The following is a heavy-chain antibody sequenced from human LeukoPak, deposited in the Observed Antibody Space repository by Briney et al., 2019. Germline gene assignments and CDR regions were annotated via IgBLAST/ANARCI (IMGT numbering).Heavy chain of an antibody. D-gene: IGHD2-15*01. CDR2: IYYSGST. J-gene: IGHJ4*02. V-gene: IGHV4-59*08. Sequence: SETLSLTCTVSGGSISSYYWSWIRQPPGKGLEWIGYIYYSGSTNYNPSLKRRVTISVDTSKNQFSLKLSPVTAADTAVYYCARSGGGWQGGSWEYYFDYWGQGTLVTVSS. CDR3: ARSGGGWQGGSWEYYFDY. CDR1: GGSISSYY.